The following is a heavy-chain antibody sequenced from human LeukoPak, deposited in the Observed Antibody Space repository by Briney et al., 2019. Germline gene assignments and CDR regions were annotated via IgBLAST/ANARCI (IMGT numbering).Heavy chain of an antibody. Sequence: PSETLSLTRTFSGDPIRGSTYYWGWIRQPPGKGLEWIGTIYYSGSTHYNPSLKSRVTISVDTSKNQFSLKLTSVTAADTAVYYCARYHGSRLIYFDSWGQGALVTVSS. CDR1: GDPIRGSTYY. D-gene: IGHD3-16*01. J-gene: IGHJ4*02. CDR2: IYYSGST. CDR3: ARYHGSRLIYFDS. V-gene: IGHV4-39*01.